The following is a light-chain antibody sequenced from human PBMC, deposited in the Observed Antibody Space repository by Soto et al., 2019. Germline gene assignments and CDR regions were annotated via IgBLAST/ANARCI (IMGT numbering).Light chain of an antibody. J-gene: IGKJ5*01. Sequence: DIQVTQSPSSLSASVGDRVTITCRASQNIRTYLSWYQQKPGKAPKLLIYETSHLQSGVPSRFSGSGSGTDFTLTISSLQPEDFATYYCQQSYSSPITFGQGTRLEIK. V-gene: IGKV1-39*01. CDR1: QNIRTY. CDR3: QQSYSSPIT. CDR2: ETS.